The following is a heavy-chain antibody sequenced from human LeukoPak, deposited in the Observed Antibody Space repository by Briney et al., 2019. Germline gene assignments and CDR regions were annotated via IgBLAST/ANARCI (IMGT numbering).Heavy chain of an antibody. CDR3: ATGGNFYYSH. J-gene: IGHJ1*01. V-gene: IGHV3-33*01. CDR2: AYGDGSSQ. Sequence: GGSLRLSCAASGFTFSSYGMHWVRQAPGKGLEWVAVAYGDGSSQYYADSVKGRFSISKDISKNTLSLQMNSLRAEDTAVYSCATGGNFYYSHWGQGTLVTVSS. CDR1: GFTFSSYG. D-gene: IGHD4-11*01.